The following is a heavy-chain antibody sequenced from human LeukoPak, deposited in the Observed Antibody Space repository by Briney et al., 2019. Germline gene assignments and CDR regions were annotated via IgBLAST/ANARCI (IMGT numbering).Heavy chain of an antibody. Sequence: GGSLRLSCAASGFTFSSYAMSWVRQAPGKGLEWVSSISSSSSYIYYADSVKGRFTISRDNAKNSLYLQMNSLRAEDTAVYYCASSPPTMVRDTGFDPWGQGTLVTVSS. D-gene: IGHD3-10*01. J-gene: IGHJ5*02. CDR1: GFTFSSYA. V-gene: IGHV3-21*01. CDR3: ASSPPTMVRDTGFDP. CDR2: ISSSSSYI.